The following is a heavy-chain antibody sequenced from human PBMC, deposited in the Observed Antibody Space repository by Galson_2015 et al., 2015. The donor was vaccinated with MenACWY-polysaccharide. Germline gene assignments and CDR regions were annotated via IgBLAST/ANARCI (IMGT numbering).Heavy chain of an antibody. CDR1: GYTFRSYE. Sequence: SVKVSCKASGYTFRSYEINWVRQATGQGLEWMGWMNPNSGNTHYAQKFQGRITMTKNTSISTIYMDLSSLRSEDSAVYYCARGREGRAHLWGSYRYRADAFDIWGQGTVVTVSS. J-gene: IGHJ3*02. CDR3: ARGREGRAHLWGSYRYRADAFDI. D-gene: IGHD3-16*02. CDR2: MNPNSGNT. V-gene: IGHV1-8*01.